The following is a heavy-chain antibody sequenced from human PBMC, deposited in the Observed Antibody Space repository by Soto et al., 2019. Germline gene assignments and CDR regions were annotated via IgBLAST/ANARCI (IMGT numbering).Heavy chain of an antibody. Sequence: SETLSLTCNFSGASITSHYWTLIRQSPGKGLEWIGYMFYGGTANYNPSLRGRVTISLDTSKNQFSLKLSSVTAADTSVYYCARNRGYYVTDYWGQGTLVTVSS. J-gene: IGHJ4*02. D-gene: IGHD1-26*01. CDR1: GASITSHY. CDR3: ARNRGYYVTDY. V-gene: IGHV4-59*08. CDR2: MFYGGTA.